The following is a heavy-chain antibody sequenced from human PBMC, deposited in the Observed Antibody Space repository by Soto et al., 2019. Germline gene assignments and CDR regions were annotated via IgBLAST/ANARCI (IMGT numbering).Heavy chain of an antibody. CDR2: ISPYNGHT. CDR3: ARDLTIVGATHPGLENYGMDV. Sequence: QVQLVQSAGEVKKPGASVKVSCKASGYSFTSYGITWVRRAPGQGLEWMGWISPYNGHTQFVERFQGRGTMTTDTSTKTADMELRNLRSDDTAHYYCARDLTIVGATHPGLENYGMDVWGQGTTVIVSS. CDR1: GYSFTSYG. D-gene: IGHD1-26*01. J-gene: IGHJ6*02. V-gene: IGHV1-18*01.